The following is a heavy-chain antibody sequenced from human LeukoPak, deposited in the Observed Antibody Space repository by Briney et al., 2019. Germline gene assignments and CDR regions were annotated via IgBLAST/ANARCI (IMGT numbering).Heavy chain of an antibody. CDR3: AGAYSYYYYYMDV. J-gene: IGHJ6*03. D-gene: IGHD2-15*01. Sequence: SETLSLTCNVSGGSITSHYWTWIRQAPGRGLEWIGYINDSGKTDHTPSLNSRVTMSIDTSKNQFSLKPSSVTAADTAIYYCAGAYSYYYYYMDVWGRGTTVTVSS. CDR2: INDSGKT. CDR1: GGSITSHY. V-gene: IGHV4-59*03.